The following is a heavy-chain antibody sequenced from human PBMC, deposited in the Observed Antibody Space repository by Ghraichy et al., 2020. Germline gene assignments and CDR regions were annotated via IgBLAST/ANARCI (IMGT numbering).Heavy chain of an antibody. CDR3: ARDVVDDAAFDI. J-gene: IGHJ3*02. CDR1: GFTFSSYS. V-gene: IGHV3-21*01. CDR2: ISSSSSYI. Sequence: GGSLRLSCAASGFTFSSYSMNWVRQAPGKGLEWVSSISSSSSYIYYADSVKGRFTISRDNAKNSLYLQMNSLRAEDTAVYYCARDVVDDAAFDIWGQGTMVTVSS. D-gene: IGHD2-21*01.